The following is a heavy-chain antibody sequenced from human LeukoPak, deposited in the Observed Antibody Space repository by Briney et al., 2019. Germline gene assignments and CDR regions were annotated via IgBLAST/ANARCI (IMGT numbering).Heavy chain of an antibody. V-gene: IGHV3-30*02. CDR3: AKDKGSGSLYYFDF. J-gene: IGHJ4*02. CDR1: GFTFSNYG. CDR2: IRFDGSNK. D-gene: IGHD3-10*01. Sequence: GGSLRLSCAASGFTFSNYGMHWVRQAPGKGLEWVAFIRFDGSNKCYADSVKGRFTISRDNSKNTLYLQMNSLRAEDTAVYYCAKDKGSGSLYYFDFWGQGTLVTVSS.